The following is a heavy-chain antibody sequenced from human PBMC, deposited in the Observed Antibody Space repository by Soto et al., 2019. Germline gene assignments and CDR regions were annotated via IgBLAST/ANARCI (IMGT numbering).Heavy chain of an antibody. CDR2: IYYSGST. V-gene: IGHV4-39*01. CDR3: ARQYGSGSYLGDAFDI. D-gene: IGHD3-10*01. CDR1: GGSISSSSYY. J-gene: IGHJ3*02. Sequence: SETLSLTCTVSGGSISSSSYYWGWIRQPPGKGLEWIGSIYYSGSTYYNPSLKSRVTISVDTSKNQFSLKLSSVTAADTAVYYCARQYGSGSYLGDAFDIWGQGTMVTVSS.